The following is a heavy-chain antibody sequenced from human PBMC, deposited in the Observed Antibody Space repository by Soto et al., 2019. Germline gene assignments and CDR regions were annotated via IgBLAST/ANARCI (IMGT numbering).Heavy chain of an antibody. D-gene: IGHD3-10*01. CDR2: ISYDGNNK. V-gene: IGHV3-30*18. CDR3: AKDWGYYGSGSSYFDY. CDR1: GFTFSTYG. J-gene: IGHJ4*02. Sequence: GGSLRLSCAASGFTFSTYGIHWVRQAPGKGLEWVAVISYDGNNKYYAGSVKGRFTISRDNSKNTLYLQMNSLRAEDTAVYYCAKDWGYYGSGSSYFDYWGQGTLVTVSS.